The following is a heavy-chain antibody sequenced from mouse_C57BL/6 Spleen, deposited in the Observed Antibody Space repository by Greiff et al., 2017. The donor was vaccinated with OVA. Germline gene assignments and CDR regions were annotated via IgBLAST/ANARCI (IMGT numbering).Heavy chain of an antibody. CDR2: IDPSDSYT. CDR1: GYTFTSYW. CDR3: ARSVYYYGSSYELDY. D-gene: IGHD1-1*01. Sequence: VQLQQSGAELVMPGASVKLSCKASGYTFTSYWMHWVKQRPGQGLEWIGEIDPSDSYTNYNQKFKGKSTLTVDKSSSTAYMQLSSLTSEDSAVYYCARSVYYYGSSYELDYWGQGTTLTVSS. J-gene: IGHJ2*01. V-gene: IGHV1-69*01.